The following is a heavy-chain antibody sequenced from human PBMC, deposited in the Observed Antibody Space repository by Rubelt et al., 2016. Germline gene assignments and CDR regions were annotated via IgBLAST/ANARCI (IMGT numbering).Heavy chain of an antibody. CDR3: ARLYYDMLTAIDY. CDR2: IYYSGST. Sequence: QLQLQESGPGLVKPSETLSLTCTVSGGSISSSSYYWGWIRPPPGKGLEWIGSIYYSGSTYYNPSLKSRATISVDTSKNQFSPKLGSVTASDTAVYYWARLYYDMLTAIDYWGQGTLVTVSS. CDR1: GGSISSSSYY. V-gene: IGHV4-39*01. J-gene: IGHJ4*02. D-gene: IGHD3-9*01.